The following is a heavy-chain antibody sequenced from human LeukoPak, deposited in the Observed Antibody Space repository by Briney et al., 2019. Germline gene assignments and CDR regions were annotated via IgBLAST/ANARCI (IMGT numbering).Heavy chain of an antibody. V-gene: IGHV3-30*18. CDR3: AKSLPAARYYFDS. J-gene: IGHJ4*02. Sequence: PGGSLRLSCAASGFTFSRNAMHWVRQAPGKGLEWVALISYDGSSESYADSVKGRFTISRDNSKNTLYLQMKSLRAEDTAVYYCAKSLPAARYYFDSWGQGTLVTVSS. CDR2: ISYDGSSE. CDR1: GFTFSRNA. D-gene: IGHD6-6*01.